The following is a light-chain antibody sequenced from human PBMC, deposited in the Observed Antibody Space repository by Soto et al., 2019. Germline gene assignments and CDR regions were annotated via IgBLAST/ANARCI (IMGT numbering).Light chain of an antibody. J-gene: IGKJ3*01. V-gene: IGKV1-27*01. CDR3: QNYNSFSQFT. CDR1: QGISNY. CDR2: AAS. Sequence: PMTQSPSSLSASVGDSVTFTCRASQGISNYLAWYQQKPGKVPKLLIYAASTLQSGVPSRYSGSGSGTDFTLTISSLQPEDVATYYCQNYNSFSQFTFGPGTKVDIK.